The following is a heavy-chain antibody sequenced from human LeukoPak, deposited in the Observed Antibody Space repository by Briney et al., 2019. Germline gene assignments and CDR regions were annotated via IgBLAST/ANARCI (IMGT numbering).Heavy chain of an antibody. Sequence: GGSLRLSCTASGFAFSSYTMGWVRQAPGKGLEWVSSITGSSDSTYYADSVKGRFTISRDSSKNTLYLQMNSLGDEDTAVYYCAKKTSYCGGDCYPYYFDHWGQGTLVTVSS. CDR2: ITGSSDST. V-gene: IGHV3-23*01. CDR3: AKKTSYCGGDCYPYYFDH. CDR1: GFAFSSYT. D-gene: IGHD2-21*02. J-gene: IGHJ4*02.